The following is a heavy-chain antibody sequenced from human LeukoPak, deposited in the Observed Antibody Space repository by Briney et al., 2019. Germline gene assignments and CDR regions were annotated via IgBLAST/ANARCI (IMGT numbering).Heavy chain of an antibody. J-gene: IGHJ4*02. Sequence: ASVKVSCKASGYTFTKYDITWVRQAPGQGPEWMGWISAYNGNTNYAQKFQGRVTMTRDTSISTAYMELSSLKSDDTAVYYCARVAMSGIGSDDFWGQGTLVTASS. CDR3: ARVAMSGIGSDDF. CDR2: ISAYNGNT. D-gene: IGHD1-26*01. CDR1: GYTFTKYD. V-gene: IGHV1-18*01.